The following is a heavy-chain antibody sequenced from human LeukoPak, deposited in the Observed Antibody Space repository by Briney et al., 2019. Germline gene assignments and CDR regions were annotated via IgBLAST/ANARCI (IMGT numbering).Heavy chain of an antibody. D-gene: IGHD3-22*01. Sequence: SETLSLTCTVSGGSISSSSYYWGWIRQPPGKGLEWIGSIYYSGSTYYNPPLKSRVTISVDTSKNQFSLKLSSVTAADTAVYYCARRHYDSSGYYYGDAFDIWGQGTVVTVSS. CDR3: ARRHYDSSGYYYGDAFDI. J-gene: IGHJ3*02. V-gene: IGHV4-39*01. CDR2: IYYSGST. CDR1: GGSISSSSYY.